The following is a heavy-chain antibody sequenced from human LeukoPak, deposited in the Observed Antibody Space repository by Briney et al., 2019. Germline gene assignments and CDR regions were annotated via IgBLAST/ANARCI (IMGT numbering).Heavy chain of an antibody. J-gene: IGHJ3*02. V-gene: IGHV3-48*03. CDR3: ARDRSKVTAYDDALDI. CDR1: GFTFRSYE. D-gene: IGHD2-21*02. Sequence: GGSLRLSCAASGFTFRSYELNWVRQAPGKGLEWVSYISDIGTTQHYADSVKGRFIISRDNAKNSLYLQMNSPTAADTAVYYCARDRSKVTAYDDALDIWGQGTMVIVSS. CDR2: ISDIGTTQ.